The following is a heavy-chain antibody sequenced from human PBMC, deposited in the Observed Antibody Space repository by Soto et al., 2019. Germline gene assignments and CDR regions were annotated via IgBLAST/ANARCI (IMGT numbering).Heavy chain of an antibody. V-gene: IGHV3-23*01. Sequence: GGSLRLSCAASGFTFNIYAMSWVRQAPGKGLEWVSGISADGGSTDYAHSVKGRFSVSRDNSRNTLYLQMNSLRDEDTAVYNWAKRDWGGCTGIECYFYDHWGLGALVTVSS. CDR2: ISADGGST. CDR1: GFTFNIYA. J-gene: IGHJ5*02. D-gene: IGHD2-8*02. CDR3: AKRDWGGCTGIECYFYDH.